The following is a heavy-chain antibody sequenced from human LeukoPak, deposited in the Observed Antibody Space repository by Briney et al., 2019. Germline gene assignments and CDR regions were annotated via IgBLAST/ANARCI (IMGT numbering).Heavy chain of an antibody. Sequence: ASVKVSCKASGGTFSSYAISWVRQAPGQGLEWMGWISAYNGNTNYAQKLQGRVTMTTDTSTSTAYMELRSLRSDDTAVYYCAREGSSSRFFDYWGQGTLVTVSS. CDR2: ISAYNGNT. J-gene: IGHJ4*02. D-gene: IGHD6-13*01. V-gene: IGHV1-18*01. CDR3: AREGSSSRFFDY. CDR1: GGTFSSYA.